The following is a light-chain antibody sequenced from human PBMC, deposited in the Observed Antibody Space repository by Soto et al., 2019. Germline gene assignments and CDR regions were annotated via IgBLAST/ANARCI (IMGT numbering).Light chain of an antibody. CDR3: QQYNSYSGYT. V-gene: IGKV1-5*01. J-gene: IGKJ2*01. Sequence: DIQMTQSPSTLSASVGDRVTITCRASQSISSWFAWYQQKPGKAPKLLIYDASSLESGVPSMFSGSGSGTEFTLTISSLQPDDFATYYCQQYNSYSGYTFGQGTKLEIK. CDR2: DAS. CDR1: QSISSW.